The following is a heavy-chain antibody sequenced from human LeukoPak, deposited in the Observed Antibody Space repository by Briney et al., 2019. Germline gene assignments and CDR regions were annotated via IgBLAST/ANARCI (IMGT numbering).Heavy chain of an antibody. V-gene: IGHV3-23*01. D-gene: IGHD2-2*02. CDR3: AKEPVGSVVPAAIFGSWFDP. CDR2: ISGSGGST. CDR1: GFTFSSYA. J-gene: IGHJ5*02. Sequence: PGGSLRLSCAASGFTFSSYAMSWVRQAPGKGLEWVSAISGSGGSTYYADSVKGRFTISRDNSKNTLYLQMNSLRAEDTAVYYCAKEPVGSVVPAAIFGSWFDPRGQGTLVTVSS.